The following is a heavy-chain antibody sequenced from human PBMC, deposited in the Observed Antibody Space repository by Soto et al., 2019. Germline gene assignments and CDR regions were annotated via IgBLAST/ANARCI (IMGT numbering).Heavy chain of an antibody. CDR1: GGSISSGGYY. V-gene: IGHV4-31*03. CDR3: ARARFLEWLVGMDV. CDR2: IYYSGST. D-gene: IGHD3-3*01. Sequence: QVQLQELGPGLVKPSQTLSLTCTVSGGSISSGGYYWSWIRQHPGKGLEWIGYIYYSGSTYYNPSLKSRVTISVDTSKNQFSLKLSSVTAADTAVYYCARARFLEWLVGMDVWGQGTTVTVSS. J-gene: IGHJ6*02.